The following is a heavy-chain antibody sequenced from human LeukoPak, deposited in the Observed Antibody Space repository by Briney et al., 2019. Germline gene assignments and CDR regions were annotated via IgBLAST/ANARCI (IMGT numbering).Heavy chain of an antibody. D-gene: IGHD3-3*01. CDR1: GDSISSGSFY. V-gene: IGHV4-39*01. CDR3: ARHSRGITIFGVVLEY. Sequence: SETLSLTCTVSGDSISSGSFYWGWIRQPPGKGLEWIGSIYYSGSTYYNPSLKSRVTISVDTSKNQFFLKLNSVTAADTAVYYCARHSRGITIFGVVLEYWGQGTLVTVSS. J-gene: IGHJ4*02. CDR2: IYYSGST.